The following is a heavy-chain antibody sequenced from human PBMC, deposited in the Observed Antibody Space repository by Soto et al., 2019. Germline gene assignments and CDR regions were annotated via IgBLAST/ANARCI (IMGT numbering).Heavy chain of an antibody. Sequence: RASVKVSCKASGGTFSSYAISWVRQAPGQGLEWMGGIIPIFGTANYAQKFQGRVTITADESTSTAYMELSSLRSEDTAVYYCARVVPPKDIVVVVATNCFDPWGQGTLVTVSS. CDR2: IIPIFGTA. V-gene: IGHV1-69*13. CDR3: ARVVPPKDIVVVVATNCFDP. J-gene: IGHJ5*02. CDR1: GGTFSSYA. D-gene: IGHD2-15*01.